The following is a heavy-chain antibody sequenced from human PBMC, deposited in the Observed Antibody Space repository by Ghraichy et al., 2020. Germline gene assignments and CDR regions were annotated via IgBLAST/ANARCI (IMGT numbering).Heavy chain of an antibody. D-gene: IGHD6-19*01. CDR1: GFTFSSYW. J-gene: IGHJ5*02. CDR3: ARRGSGWSSYNWFDP. Sequence: GGSLRLSCAASGFTFSSYWMSWVRQAPGKGLEWVANIKQDGSEKYYVDSVKGRFTISRDNAKNSLYLQMNSLRAEDTAVYYCARRGSGWSSYNWFDPWGQGTLVTVSS. CDR2: IKQDGSEK. V-gene: IGHV3-7*03.